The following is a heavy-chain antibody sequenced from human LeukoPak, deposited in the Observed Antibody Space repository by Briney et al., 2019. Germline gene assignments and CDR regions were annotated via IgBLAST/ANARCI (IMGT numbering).Heavy chain of an antibody. Sequence: PGRSLRLSCAASGFTFSSYAMHWVRQAPGKGLEWVAVISYDGSNKYYADSVKGRFTISRDNSKNTLYLQMNSLRAEDTAVYYCAKDYPTDWGQGTLVTVSS. CDR1: GFTFSSYA. V-gene: IGHV3-30*01. CDR3: AKDYPTD. J-gene: IGHJ4*02. CDR2: ISYDGSNK. D-gene: IGHD2-21*02.